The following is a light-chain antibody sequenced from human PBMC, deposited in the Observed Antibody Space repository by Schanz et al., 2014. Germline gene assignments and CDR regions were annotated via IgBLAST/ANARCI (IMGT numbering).Light chain of an antibody. CDR2: GTS. Sequence: EIVLTQSPATLSLSPGERATLSCRASQSVGRYLAWYQQKPGQAPRLLIYGTSSRATGIPDRFIGSGSGTDFTLTISSLEPEDFAIYYCQQRSNWPLTFGGGTKVEIK. V-gene: IGKV3-11*01. CDR3: QQRSNWPLT. CDR1: QSVGRY. J-gene: IGKJ4*01.